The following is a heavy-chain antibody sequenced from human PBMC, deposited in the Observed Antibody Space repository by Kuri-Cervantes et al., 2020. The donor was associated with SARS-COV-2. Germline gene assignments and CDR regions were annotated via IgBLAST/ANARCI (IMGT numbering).Heavy chain of an antibody. CDR2: INHSGST. J-gene: IGHJ4*02. CDR3: ARYSGSYYSDY. D-gene: IGHD1-26*01. Sequence: SETLSLTCTVSGGSISSSSYYWGWIRQPPGKGLEWIGEINHSGSTNYNPSLKSRVTISVDTSKNQFSLKLSSVTAADTAVYYCARYSGSYYSDYWGQGTLVTVSS. V-gene: IGHV4-39*07. CDR1: GGSISSSSYY.